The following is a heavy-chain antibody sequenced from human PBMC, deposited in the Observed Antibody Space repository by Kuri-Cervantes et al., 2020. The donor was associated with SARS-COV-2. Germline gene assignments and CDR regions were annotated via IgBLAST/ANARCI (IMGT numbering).Heavy chain of an antibody. CDR1: GYTFTSYA. D-gene: IGHD6-6*01. CDR3: AAFISGSSSGLG. V-gene: IGHV1-3*02. CDR2: SNAGNGNT. Sequence: ASVKVSCKASGYTFTSYAMHWVRQAPGQRLEWMGWSNAGNGNTKYSQEFQGRVTITRDMSTSTAYMELSSLRSEDTAVYYCAAFISGSSSGLGWGQGTLVTVSS. J-gene: IGHJ4*02.